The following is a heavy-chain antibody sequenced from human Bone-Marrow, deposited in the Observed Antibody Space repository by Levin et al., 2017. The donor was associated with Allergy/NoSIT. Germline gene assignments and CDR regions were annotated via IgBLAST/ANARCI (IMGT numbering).Heavy chain of an antibody. V-gene: IGHV3-73*01. Sequence: PGGSLRLSCAASGFTFSGAAIHWVRQASGKGLEWVGRIRTKTYDYETRYVASVRGRFTISRDDSTNTAYLLMNSLKTEDTAMYFCARPNAGASGSYSDWGQGTLVTVSS. D-gene: IGHD3-10*01. CDR1: GFTFSGAA. J-gene: IGHJ4*02. CDR3: ARPNAGASGSYSD. CDR2: IRTKTYDYET.